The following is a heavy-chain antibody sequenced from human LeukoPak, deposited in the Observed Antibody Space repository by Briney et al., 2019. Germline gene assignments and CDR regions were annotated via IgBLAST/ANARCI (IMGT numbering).Heavy chain of an antibody. J-gene: IGHJ4*02. CDR2: INSDGSTT. CDR1: GFTFSSSW. Sequence: GGSLILSCAASGFTFSSSWMHWVRQAPGKGLVWVSRINSDGSTTTYADSVKGRFTISRDNAKNTLYLQMNSLRAEDTAVYYCARGNTLRYYDYWGQGTLVTVSS. D-gene: IGHD3-9*01. V-gene: IGHV3-74*01. CDR3: ARGNTLRYYDY.